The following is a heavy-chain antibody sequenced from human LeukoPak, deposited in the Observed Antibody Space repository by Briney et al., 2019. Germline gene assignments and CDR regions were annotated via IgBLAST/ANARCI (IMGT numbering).Heavy chain of an antibody. J-gene: IGHJ4*02. CDR1: GFTFSSYG. CDR3: AKNYGDYVGYFDY. CDR2: IWYDGSNK. Sequence: GRSLRLSRAASGFTFSSYGMHWVRQAPGKGLEWVAVIWYDGSNKYYADSVKGRFTISRDNSKNTLYLQMYSLRAEDTAVYYCAKNYGDYVGYFDYWGQGTLVTVSS. D-gene: IGHD4-17*01. V-gene: IGHV3-33*06.